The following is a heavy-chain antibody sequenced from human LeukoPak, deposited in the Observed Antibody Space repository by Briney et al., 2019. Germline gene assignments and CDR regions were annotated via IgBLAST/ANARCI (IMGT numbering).Heavy chain of an antibody. D-gene: IGHD3-9*01. CDR1: GLTFTSYG. J-gene: IGHJ4*02. V-gene: IGHV1-18*04. CDR3: ARPHSYYDILTGYDQDYFDY. Sequence: ASVKVSCKASGLTFTSYGISWVRQAPGQGLEWMGWISAYNGNTNYAQKLQGRVTMTTDTSTSTAYMELRSLRPDDTAVYYCARPHSYYDILTGYDQDYFDYWGQGTLVTVSS. CDR2: ISAYNGNT.